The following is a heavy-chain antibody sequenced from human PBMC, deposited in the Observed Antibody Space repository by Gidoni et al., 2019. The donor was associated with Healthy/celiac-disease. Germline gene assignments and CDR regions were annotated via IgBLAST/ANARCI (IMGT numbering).Heavy chain of an antibody. CDR1: GFTFGDYA. J-gene: IGHJ3*02. Sequence: EVQLVESGGGLVQPGRSLRLSCTASGFTFGDYAMSWFRQAPGKGLEWVGFIRSKAYGGTTEYAASVKGRFTISRDDSKSIAYLQMNSLKTEDTAVYYCTRSTYYYDSSGYAFDIWGQGTMVTVSS. V-gene: IGHV3-49*03. D-gene: IGHD3-22*01. CDR2: IRSKAYGGTT. CDR3: TRSTYYYDSSGYAFDI.